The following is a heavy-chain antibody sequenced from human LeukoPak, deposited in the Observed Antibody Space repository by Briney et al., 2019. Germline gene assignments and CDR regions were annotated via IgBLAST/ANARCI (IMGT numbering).Heavy chain of an antibody. V-gene: IGHV3-11*06. CDR2: ISSSSSYI. J-gene: IGHJ6*02. D-gene: IGHD1-14*01. Sequence: GGSLRLSCAASGFTFSDYYMSWIRQAPGKGLEWVSSISSSSSYIYYADSVKGRFTISRDNAKNSLYLQMNSLRAEDTAVYYCARDDRDTYYYYGMDVWGQGTTVTVSS. CDR3: ARDDRDTYYYYGMDV. CDR1: GFTFSDYY.